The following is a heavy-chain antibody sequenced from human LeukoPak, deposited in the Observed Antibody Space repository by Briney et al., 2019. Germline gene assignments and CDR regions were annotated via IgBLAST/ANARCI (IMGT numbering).Heavy chain of an antibody. Sequence: GRSLRLSCAASGFTFSSYAMHWVRQAPGKGLEWVAVISYDGSNKYYADSVKGRFTISRDNSKNTLYLQMNSLRAEEKAVYYCARVRKQQLVFAFDIWGQGTMVTVSS. CDR3: ARVRKQQLVFAFDI. CDR2: ISYDGSNK. J-gene: IGHJ3*02. D-gene: IGHD6-13*01. CDR1: GFTFSSYA. V-gene: IGHV3-30-3*01.